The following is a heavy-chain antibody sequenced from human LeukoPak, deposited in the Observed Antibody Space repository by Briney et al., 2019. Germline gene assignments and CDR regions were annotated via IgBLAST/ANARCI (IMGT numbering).Heavy chain of an antibody. CDR1: EFTFSSYS. D-gene: IGHD3-22*01. Sequence: PGGSLRLSCAASEFTFSSYSMSWVRQAPGKGLEYVSAISSNGGSTYYADSVKGRCTISRDNSKNTLYLQMSSLRAEDTAVYYCGLAAYYYDSSGSDDAFDIWGQGTMVIVSS. J-gene: IGHJ3*02. CDR3: GLAAYYYDSSGSDDAFDI. CDR2: ISSNGGST. V-gene: IGHV3-64D*08.